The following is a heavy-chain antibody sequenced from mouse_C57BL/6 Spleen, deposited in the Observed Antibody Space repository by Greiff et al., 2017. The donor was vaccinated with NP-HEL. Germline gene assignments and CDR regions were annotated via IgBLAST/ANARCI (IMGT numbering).Heavy chain of an antibody. CDR1: GFTFSSYG. Sequence: EVQVVESGGDLVKPGGSLKLSCAASGFTFSSYGMSWVRQTPDKRLEWVATISSGGSYTYYPDSVKGRFTIYRGNAKNTLYLQMSSLKSEDTAMYYCARGTTVVASHYAMDYWGQGTSVTVSS. D-gene: IGHD1-1*01. V-gene: IGHV5-6*01. CDR3: ARGTTVVASHYAMDY. J-gene: IGHJ4*01. CDR2: ISSGGSYT.